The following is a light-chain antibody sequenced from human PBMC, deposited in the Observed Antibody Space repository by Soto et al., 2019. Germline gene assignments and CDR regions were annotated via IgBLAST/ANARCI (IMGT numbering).Light chain of an antibody. Sequence: SVLAQPASVSGSPGQSIAISCAGTISEVCGYNSVSWYQQHPGKAPKLMIYDVSNRPSGVSNRFSGSKSVNTASLTISGLQAEDEADYYYCSFTSSSTPGYVFGTGTKVTVL. J-gene: IGLJ1*01. V-gene: IGLV2-14*03. CDR1: ISEVCGYNS. CDR2: DVS. CDR3: CSFTSSSTPGYV.